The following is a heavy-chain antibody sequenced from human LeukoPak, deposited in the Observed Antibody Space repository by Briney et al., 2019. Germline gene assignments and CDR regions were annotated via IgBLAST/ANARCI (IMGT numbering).Heavy chain of an antibody. CDR1: GGSISSSSYY. V-gene: IGHV4-39*07. CDR3: ARGGGYYYMDV. Sequence: SETLSLTCTVSGGSISSSSYYWGWIRQPPGKGLEWIGEINHSGTTNYNPSLKSRVTISVDTSKNQISLKLSSVTAADTAVYYCARGGGYYYMDVWGKGTTVTVSS. D-gene: IGHD4-23*01. CDR2: INHSGTT. J-gene: IGHJ6*03.